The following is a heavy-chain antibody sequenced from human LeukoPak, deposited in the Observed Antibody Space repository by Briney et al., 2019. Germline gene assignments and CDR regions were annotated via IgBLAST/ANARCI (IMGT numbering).Heavy chain of an antibody. CDR3: ARMRGEILVPDAIFDGMGV. V-gene: IGHV3-33*01. Sequence: GGSLRLSWAASGFTFNDFGMHWDRQAPGKGLEWVAFIWYDGSNKYYADSVKGRFTISRDNSKNTLYLQMNSLRAEDTAVYYCARMRGEILVPDAIFDGMGVWGQGTTVTVSS. CDR1: GFTFNDFG. J-gene: IGHJ6*02. CDR2: IWYDGSNK. D-gene: IGHD2-2*01.